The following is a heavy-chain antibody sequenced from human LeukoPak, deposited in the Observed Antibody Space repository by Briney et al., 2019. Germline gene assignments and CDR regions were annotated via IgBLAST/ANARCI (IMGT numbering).Heavy chain of an antibody. J-gene: IGHJ5*01. Sequence: GGSLRLSCAASGFTVSSNYMSWVRQAPGKGLEWVSVIYSGGSTYYADSVKGRFTISRDNLKNTLYLQMNSLRAEDTAVYYCANPPTVTKIRFDSWGQGTLVTVSS. V-gene: IGHV3-53*01. CDR2: IYSGGST. CDR1: GFTVSSNY. CDR3: ANPPTVTKIRFDS. D-gene: IGHD4-17*01.